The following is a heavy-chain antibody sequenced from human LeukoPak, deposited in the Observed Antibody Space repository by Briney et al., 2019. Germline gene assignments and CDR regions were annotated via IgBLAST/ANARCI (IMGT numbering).Heavy chain of an antibody. V-gene: IGHV4-34*01. D-gene: IGHD1-26*01. Sequence: PSETLSLTGAVYGGSFSGYYWSWIRQPPGKGLEWIGEINHSGSTNYNPSLKSRVTISVDTSKNQFSLKLSSVTAADTAVYYCARQGWEGRAFDIWGQGTMVTVSS. CDR1: GGSFSGYY. J-gene: IGHJ3*02. CDR3: ARQGWEGRAFDI. CDR2: INHSGST.